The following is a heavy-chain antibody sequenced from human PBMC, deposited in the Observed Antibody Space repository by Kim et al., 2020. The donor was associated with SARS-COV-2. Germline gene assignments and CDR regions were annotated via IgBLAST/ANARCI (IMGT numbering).Heavy chain of an antibody. CDR3: ARQQGRYSYGSGQDY. D-gene: IGHD5-18*01. V-gene: IGHV4-30-2*05. Sequence: PSLKSRVTISLDMSRNQFSLKLSAVTAADTAVYFCARQQGRYSYGSGQDYWGQGTLVTVSS. J-gene: IGHJ4*02.